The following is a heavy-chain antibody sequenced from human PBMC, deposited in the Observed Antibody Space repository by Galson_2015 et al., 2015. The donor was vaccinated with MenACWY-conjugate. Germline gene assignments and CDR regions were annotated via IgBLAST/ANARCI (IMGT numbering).Heavy chain of an antibody. J-gene: IGHJ4*02. D-gene: IGHD6-6*01. CDR2: IYPGGSDT. Sequence: QSGAEAKKHGETLTISCKGSGYTFTSNWIVWGRQKPGIVLEWMGTIYPGGSDTRYTASFQRHVTISAAKSINTAFLQWGRMAASDTAMYCCARQGFGSSSLDYWGQGTLVTVSS. V-gene: IGHV5-51*01. CDR1: GYTFTSNW. CDR3: ARQGFGSSSLDY.